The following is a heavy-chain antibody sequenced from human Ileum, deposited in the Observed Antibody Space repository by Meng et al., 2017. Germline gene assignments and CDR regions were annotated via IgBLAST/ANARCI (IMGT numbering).Heavy chain of an antibody. V-gene: IGHV3-33*01. CDR3: ARDAGGVPWDY. D-gene: IGHD3-16*01. Sequence: VQCVGSGGGGVQPGRSLSLSCAASGFPFSSYGMHWVRQAPGKGLEWVAVIWYDGSNKYYADPVKGRFTISRDNSKNTMYLQMNSLRAEDTAVYYCARDAGGVPWDYWGQGTLVTVSS. CDR1: GFPFSSYG. CDR2: IWYDGSNK. J-gene: IGHJ4*02.